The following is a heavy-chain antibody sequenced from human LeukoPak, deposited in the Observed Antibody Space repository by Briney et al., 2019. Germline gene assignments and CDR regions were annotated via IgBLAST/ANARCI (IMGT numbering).Heavy chain of an antibody. D-gene: IGHD4-23*01. CDR2: ISWNSGSI. Sequence: GRSLRLSCAASGFTFDDYAMHWVRQAPGKSLEWVSGISWNSGSIGYADSVKGRFTISRDNAKNSLYLQMNSLRAEDTALYYCAKSYGGNSFDYWGQGTLVTVSS. CDR1: GFTFDDYA. J-gene: IGHJ4*02. CDR3: AKSYGGNSFDY. V-gene: IGHV3-9*01.